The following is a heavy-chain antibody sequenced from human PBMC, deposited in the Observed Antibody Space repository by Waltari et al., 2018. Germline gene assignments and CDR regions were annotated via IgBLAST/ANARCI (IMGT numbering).Heavy chain of an antibody. CDR2: INPNSGGT. CDR1: GYTFTGYY. CDR3: ARSPTTVLFDY. V-gene: IGHV1-2*04. D-gene: IGHD4-17*01. Sequence: QVQLVQSGAEVKKPGASVKVSCKASGYTFTGYYMHWVRQAPGQGLEWMGWINPNSGGTNYAQKVQGWVTMTRDTSISTAYMELSRLRSDDTAVYYCARSPTTVLFDYWGQGTLVTVSS. J-gene: IGHJ4*02.